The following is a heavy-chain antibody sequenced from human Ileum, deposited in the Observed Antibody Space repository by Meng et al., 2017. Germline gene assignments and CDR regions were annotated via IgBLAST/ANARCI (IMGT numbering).Heavy chain of an antibody. D-gene: IGHD4-17*01. CDR1: GFTFSDSA. CDR2: IRSKANSYTT. Sequence: EVQLVESGGGLVQPGGSRKLTCAASGFTFSDSAMYWVRQTSGKGLEWVGRIRSKANSYTTGYIASVKGRFTISRDNSKNTAYLQMNSLKIEDTAVYYCARPSYGDYGVSWGQGTLVTVSS. J-gene: IGHJ5*02. V-gene: IGHV3-73*01. CDR3: ARPSYGDYGVS.